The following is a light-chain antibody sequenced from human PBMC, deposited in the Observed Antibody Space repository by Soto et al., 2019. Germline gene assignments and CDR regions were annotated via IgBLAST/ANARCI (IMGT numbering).Light chain of an antibody. Sequence: QSVLTEPGSVSGSPGQSVTISCTGTSRDVGGYNYVSWYQQHPGKAPKLMIYEVSNRPSGVSNRFSGSKSGNTASLTISGLQAEDEADYYCSSYTSSSTVVFGGGTKVTVL. J-gene: IGLJ2*01. CDR2: EVS. V-gene: IGLV2-14*01. CDR1: SRDVGGYNY. CDR3: SSYTSSSTVV.